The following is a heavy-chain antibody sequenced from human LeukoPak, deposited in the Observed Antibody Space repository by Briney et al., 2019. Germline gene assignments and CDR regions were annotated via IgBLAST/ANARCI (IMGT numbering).Heavy chain of an antibody. CDR3: ARVCCSSTSCYHGPFDI. CDR1: GFTFSSYS. Sequence: GGSLRLSCAASGFTFSSYSMNWVRQAPGKGLEWVSSISSSSSYIYYADSVKGRFTISRDNAKNSLYLQMNSLRAEDTAVYYCARVCCSSTSCYHGPFDIWGQGTMVTVSS. CDR2: ISSSSSYI. V-gene: IGHV3-21*01. D-gene: IGHD2-2*01. J-gene: IGHJ3*02.